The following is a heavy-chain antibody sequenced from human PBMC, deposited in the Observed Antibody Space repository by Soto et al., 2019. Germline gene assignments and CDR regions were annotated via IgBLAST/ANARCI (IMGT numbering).Heavy chain of an antibody. J-gene: IGHJ3*01. Sequence: QVQLVQSGAEVKKPGSSVKVSCKASGGTFSSYTISWVRQAPGQGLEWMGRIIPILGIANYAQKFQGRVTITXXKXAXXAYMELSSLRSEDAAVYYCASYIVVVPAGDAAFDLWGQGTMVTVSS. CDR2: IIPILGIA. V-gene: IGHV1-69*02. D-gene: IGHD2-2*01. CDR3: ASYIVVVPAGDAAFDL. CDR1: GGTFSSYT.